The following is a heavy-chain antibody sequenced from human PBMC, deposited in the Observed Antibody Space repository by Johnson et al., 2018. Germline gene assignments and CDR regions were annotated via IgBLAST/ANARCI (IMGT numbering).Heavy chain of an antibody. Sequence: VQLVQSGGGVVQPGRSRRLSCAASGFPFSNYAMYWVRKAPGKGLEWMAGISHAEKNKDYVDSVKGRFPISRDNSKNTLYMQMNSRRTEDTAVYYFAKDILDFWNTDKTFLDYGWDVWGQGATVTVAS. CDR1: GFPFSNYA. J-gene: IGHJ6*02. CDR2: ISHAEKNK. V-gene: IGHV3-30*18. D-gene: IGHD3-3*01. CDR3: AKDILDFWNTDKTFLDYGWDV.